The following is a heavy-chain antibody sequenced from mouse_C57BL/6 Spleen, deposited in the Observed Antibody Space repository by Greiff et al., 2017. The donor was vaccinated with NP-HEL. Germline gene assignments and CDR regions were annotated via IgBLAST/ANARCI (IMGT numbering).Heavy chain of an antibody. V-gene: IGHV1-82*01. CDR3: ARFYYYGSSSSFAY. CDR1: GYAFSSSW. D-gene: IGHD1-1*01. CDR2: IYPGDGDT. Sequence: QVQLQQSGPELVKPGASVKISCKASGYAFSSSWMNWVKQRPGKGLEWIGRIYPGDGDTNYNGKFKGKATLTADKSSSTAYMQLSSLTSEDSAVYFCARFYYYGSSSSFAYWGQGTLVTVSA. J-gene: IGHJ3*01.